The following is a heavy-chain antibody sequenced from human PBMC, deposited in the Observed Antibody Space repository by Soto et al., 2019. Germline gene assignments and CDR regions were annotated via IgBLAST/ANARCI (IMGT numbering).Heavy chain of an antibody. J-gene: IGHJ4*02. Sequence: QVKLVESGGGVVQPGRSLRLSCAASGFNVSAYTMHWVRQAPGKGLEWVAVISSDGNHKYYTDSVKGRFTISRDTSTNTLYLQMNSLRAEDTAVYYCARWEPPLFDYWGQGTLVTVSS. CDR3: ARWEPPLFDY. CDR2: ISSDGNHK. D-gene: IGHD1-26*01. V-gene: IGHV3-30-3*01. CDR1: GFNVSAYT.